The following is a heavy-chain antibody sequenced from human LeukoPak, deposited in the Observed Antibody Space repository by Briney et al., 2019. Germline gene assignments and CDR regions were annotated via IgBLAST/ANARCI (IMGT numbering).Heavy chain of an antibody. D-gene: IGHD2-8*01. CDR3: ARDLVHHRLLATNYNWFDP. Sequence: ASVKVSCEASEYTFTGYYMHWVRQAPGQGLEWMGWINPNSGGTNYAQKFQGRVTMTRDTSISTAYMELSSLRSDDTAVYYCARDLVHHRLLATNYNWFDPWGQGTLVTVSS. V-gene: IGHV1-2*02. CDR1: EYTFTGYY. J-gene: IGHJ5*02. CDR2: INPNSGGT.